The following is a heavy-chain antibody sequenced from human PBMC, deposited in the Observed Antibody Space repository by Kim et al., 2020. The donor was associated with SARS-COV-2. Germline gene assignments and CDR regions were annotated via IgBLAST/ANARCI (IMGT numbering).Heavy chain of an antibody. CDR1: GYTFTGYY. CDR2: INPNSGGT. CDR3: ARGQGLRYFDWLLPAEYFQH. J-gene: IGHJ1*01. V-gene: IGHV1-2*04. D-gene: IGHD3-9*01. Sequence: ASVKVSCKASGYTFTGYYMHWVRQAPGQGLEWMGWINPNSGGTNYAQKFQGWVTITRDTSISTAYMELSRLRSDDTAVYYCARGQGLRYFDWLLPAEYFQHWGQGTLVTVSS.